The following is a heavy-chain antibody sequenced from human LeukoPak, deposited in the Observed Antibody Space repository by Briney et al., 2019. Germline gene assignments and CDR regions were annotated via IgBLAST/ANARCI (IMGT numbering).Heavy chain of an antibody. CDR1: GYSFTSYW. CDR2: IYPGDSDT. V-gene: IGHV5-51*01. CDR3: ARHGVSYDFWSGYHNDYYYYGMDV. D-gene: IGHD3-3*01. Sequence: PGESLKISCKGSGYSFTSYWIGWVRQMPGKGLEWMGIIYPGDSDTRYSPSFQGQVTISADKSISTAYLQWSSLKASDTAMYYCARHGVSYDFWSGYHNDYYYYGMDVWGQGTTVTVSS. J-gene: IGHJ6*02.